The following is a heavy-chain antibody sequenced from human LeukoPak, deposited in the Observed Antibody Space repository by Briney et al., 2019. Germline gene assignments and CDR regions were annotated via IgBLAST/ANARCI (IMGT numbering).Heavy chain of an antibody. CDR2: IIPIFGTA. D-gene: IGHD6-25*01. V-gene: IGHV1-69*13. J-gene: IGHJ3*02. CDR1: GGTFSSYG. CDR3: ADGYSSGYDAFDI. Sequence: SVKVSCKASGGTFSSYGISWVRQAPGQGLEWMGGIIPIFGTANYAQKFQGRVTITADESTSTAYMELSSLRSEDTAVYYCADGYSSGYDAFDIWGQGTMVTVSS.